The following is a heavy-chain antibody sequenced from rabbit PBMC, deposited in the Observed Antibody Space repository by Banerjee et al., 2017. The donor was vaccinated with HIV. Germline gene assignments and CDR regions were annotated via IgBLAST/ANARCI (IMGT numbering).Heavy chain of an antibody. D-gene: IGHD6-1*01. CDR3: ARDGAGYAGYGYARL. Sequence: QEQLEESGGDLVKPEGSLTLTCTASGFSFSNKYVMCWVRQAPGKGLEWIACIYGGSGINWYASWAKGRFTINKTSSTTVTLQMTSLTAADTATYFCARDGAGYAGYGYARLWGQGTLVTVS. CDR2: IYGGSGIN. V-gene: IGHV1S45*01. J-gene: IGHJ3*01. CDR1: GFSFSNKYV.